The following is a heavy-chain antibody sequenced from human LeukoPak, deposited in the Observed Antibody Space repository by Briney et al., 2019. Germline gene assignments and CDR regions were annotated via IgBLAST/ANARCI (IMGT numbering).Heavy chain of an antibody. CDR3: ARWGSYSGSHFDY. CDR1: GFSLINYW. J-gene: IGHJ4*02. CDR2: INSDGSST. Sequence: PGGSLRLSCAASGFSLINYWMHWVRQAPGKGLVWVSRINSDGSSTSYADSVKGRFTISRDNAKNTLYLQMNSLRAEDTAVYYCARWGSYSGSHFDYWGQGTLVTVSS. D-gene: IGHD1-26*01. V-gene: IGHV3-74*01.